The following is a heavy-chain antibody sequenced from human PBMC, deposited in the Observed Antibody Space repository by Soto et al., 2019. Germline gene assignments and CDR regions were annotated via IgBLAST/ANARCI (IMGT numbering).Heavy chain of an antibody. Sequence: VKVSCKASGYTFTSYYMHWVRQAPGQGLEWMGIINPSGGSTSYAQKFQGRVTMTRDTSTSTVYMELSSLRSEDTAVYYCARGSNVLRFLEWLFADYWGQGTLVTVSS. CDR3: ARGSNVLRFLEWLFADY. CDR1: GYTFTSYY. J-gene: IGHJ4*02. D-gene: IGHD3-3*01. CDR2: INPSGGST. V-gene: IGHV1-46*03.